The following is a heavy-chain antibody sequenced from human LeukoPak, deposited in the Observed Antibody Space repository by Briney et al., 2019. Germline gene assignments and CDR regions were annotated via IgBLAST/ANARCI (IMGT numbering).Heavy chain of an antibody. CDR3: ARYCSGTCYSGFEY. V-gene: IGHV3-23*01. Sequence: GGSLRLSCAASGFTLSNYAMSGVRQAPGKGLEWGSTIRGSGGNTYYADSVKGRFTISRDTSKNTLYLQMNSLRAEDTALYYCARYCSGTCYSGFEYWGQGTLVTVSS. D-gene: IGHD2-2*01. J-gene: IGHJ4*02. CDR2: IRGSGGNT. CDR1: GFTLSNYA.